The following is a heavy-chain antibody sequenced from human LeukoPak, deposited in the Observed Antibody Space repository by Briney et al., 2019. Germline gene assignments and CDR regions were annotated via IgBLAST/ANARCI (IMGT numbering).Heavy chain of an antibody. V-gene: IGHV3-20*04. J-gene: IGHJ6*03. Sequence: PGGSLRLSCAASGFTFDDYGMNWVRQAPGKGLEWVSGINWNGGSTGYADSVKGRFTISRDNAKNSLYLQMNSLRAEDTALYYCARVYELREEDYYYYYMDVWGEGTTVTVSS. CDR2: INWNGGST. CDR1: GFTFDDYG. D-gene: IGHD5/OR15-5a*01. CDR3: ARVYELREEDYYYYYMDV.